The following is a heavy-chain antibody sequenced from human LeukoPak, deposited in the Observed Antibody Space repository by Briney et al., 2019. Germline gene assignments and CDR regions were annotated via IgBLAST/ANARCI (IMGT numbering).Heavy chain of an antibody. V-gene: IGHV3-7*04. D-gene: IGHD2-2*01. CDR2: IKQDGSEK. J-gene: IGHJ4*02. Sequence: GGSLRLSCAASGFTFSSYWMSWVRQAPGKGLEWVANIKQDGSEKYYVDSVKGRFTISRDNAKNSLHLQMNSLRAEDTAVYYCARDLDVVVPAAMVSFGYWGQGTLVTVSS. CDR1: GFTFSSYW. CDR3: ARDLDVVVPAAMVSFGY.